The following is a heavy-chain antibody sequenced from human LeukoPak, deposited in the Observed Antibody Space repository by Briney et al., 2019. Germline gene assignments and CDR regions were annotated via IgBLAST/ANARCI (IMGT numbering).Heavy chain of an antibody. V-gene: IGHV3-21*01. J-gene: IGHJ6*04. Sequence: PGGSLRLSCAASGFTFSNYGMNWVRQAPGKGLEWASSISSSSYIYYADSVKGRFTISRDNAKNSLYLQMNSLRAEDTAVYYCASDGIVASGMDVWGKGTTVTVSS. CDR2: ISSSSYI. D-gene: IGHD3-22*01. CDR1: GFTFSNYG. CDR3: ASDGIVASGMDV.